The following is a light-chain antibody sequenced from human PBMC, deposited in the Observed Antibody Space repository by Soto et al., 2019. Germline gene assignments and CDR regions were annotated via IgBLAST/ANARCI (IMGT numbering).Light chain of an antibody. V-gene: IGLV1-47*02. CDR1: TSNLGSHF. J-gene: IGLJ3*02. CDR3: AAWDDSLSGPE. Sequence: QSVLTQPPSASGTPGQRVTISCSGSTSNLGSHFVYWYQQLPGTAPKLLIYNNNQRPSGVPDRFSGSKSGTSASLAISGLRSDDESDYYCAAWDDSLSGPEFGGGTKLTVL. CDR2: NNN.